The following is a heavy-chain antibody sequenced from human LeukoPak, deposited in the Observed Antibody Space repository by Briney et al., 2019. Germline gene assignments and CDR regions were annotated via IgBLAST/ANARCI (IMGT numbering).Heavy chain of an antibody. CDR2: IKQGGSEK. Sequence: GGSLRLSCAGSGFTFSSDWMSWVRQAPGKGLEWVASIKQGGSEKYYVDSVKGRFTISGDNAKNSLYLQMNSLRVEDTAMYYCAKDRRITIFGVVTVWGQGALVTVSS. D-gene: IGHD3-3*01. CDR1: GFTFSSDW. CDR3: AKDRRITIFGVVTV. V-gene: IGHV3-7*01. J-gene: IGHJ4*02.